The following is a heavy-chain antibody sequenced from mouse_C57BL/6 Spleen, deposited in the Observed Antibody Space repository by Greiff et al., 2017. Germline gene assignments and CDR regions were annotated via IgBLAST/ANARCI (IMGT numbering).Heavy chain of an antibody. CDR2: IHPNSGST. CDR1: GYTFTSYW. V-gene: IGHV1-64*01. D-gene: IGHD4-1*01. J-gene: IGHJ2*01. CDR3: ARGTGTWGFDY. Sequence: VKLQQPGAELVKPGASVKLSCKASGYTFTSYWMHWVKQRPGQGLEWIGMIHPNSGSTNYNEKFKSKATLTVDKSSSTAYMQLSSLTSEDSAVYYCARGTGTWGFDYWGQGTTLTVSS.